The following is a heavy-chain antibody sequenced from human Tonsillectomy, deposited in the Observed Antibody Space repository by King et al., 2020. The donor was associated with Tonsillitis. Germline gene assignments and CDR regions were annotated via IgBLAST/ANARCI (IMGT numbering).Heavy chain of an antibody. V-gene: IGHV1-18*01. CDR3: ARALKSLVIYYYYYGMDV. Sequence: FQLVQSGAEVKKPGASVKVSCKASGYTFTSYGIAWVRQAPGQGLEWMGWISGYNGNTNYAQKLQGRVTMTTDTSTSTAYMELRSLRSDDTAVYYCARALKSLVIYYYYYGMDVWGQGTTVTVSS. CDR1: GYTFTSYG. D-gene: IGHD4-23*01. J-gene: IGHJ6*02. CDR2: ISGYNGNT.